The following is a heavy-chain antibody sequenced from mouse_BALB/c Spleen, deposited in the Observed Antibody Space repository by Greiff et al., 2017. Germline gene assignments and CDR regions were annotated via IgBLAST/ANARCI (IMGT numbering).Heavy chain of an antibody. V-gene: IGHV1S81*02. Sequence: QIQLQQPGAELVKPGASVKLSCKASGYTFTSYWMHWVKQRPGQGLEWIGEINPSNGRTNYNEKFKSKATLTVDKSSSTAYMQLSSLTSEDSAVYYCARGDYGSRDYWGQGTTLTVSS. CDR2: INPSNGRT. CDR3: ARGDYGSRDY. D-gene: IGHD1-1*01. CDR1: GYTFTSYW. J-gene: IGHJ2*01.